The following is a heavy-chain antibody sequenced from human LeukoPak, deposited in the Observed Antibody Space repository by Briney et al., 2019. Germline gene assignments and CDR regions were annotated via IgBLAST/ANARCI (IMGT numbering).Heavy chain of an antibody. CDR3: ARDVAAAGTPPMD. V-gene: IGHV1-46*01. J-gene: IGHJ4*02. CDR1: GYTFTSYY. Sequence: GASVKVSCKASGYTFTSYYMHWVRQAPGQGLEWMGIINPSGGSTSYAQKFQGRVTMARDTSTSTVYMELSSLRSEDTAVYYCARDVAAAGTPPMDWGQGTLVTVSS. CDR2: INPSGGST. D-gene: IGHD6-13*01.